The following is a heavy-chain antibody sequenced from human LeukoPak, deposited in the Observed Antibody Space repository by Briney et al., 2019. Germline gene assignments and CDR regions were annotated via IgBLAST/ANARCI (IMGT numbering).Heavy chain of an antibody. V-gene: IGHV3-23*01. CDR2: ISGSGGST. D-gene: IGHD6-19*01. J-gene: IGHJ6*03. CDR3: AKSSGWYVNYYYYYYMDV. Sequence: GGSLRLSCAASGFTFSSYAMSWVRQAPGKGLEWVSAISGSGGSTYYADSVKGRFTISRDNSKNTLYLQMNSLRAEDTAVYYCAKSSGWYVNYYYYYYMDVWGKGTTVTVSS. CDR1: GFTFSSYA.